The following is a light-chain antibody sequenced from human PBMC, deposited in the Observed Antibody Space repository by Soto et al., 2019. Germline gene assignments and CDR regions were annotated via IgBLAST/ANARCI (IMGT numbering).Light chain of an antibody. J-gene: IGKJ1*01. V-gene: IGKV1-5*03. CDR1: QSISAW. CDR2: KAS. CDR3: QQYNSDSRT. Sequence: DIQMTQSPSSLSASVGERVTITFRASQSISAWLAWYQQKPGKAPKLLIYKASTLESGVPSRFSGSGSGTEFTLTISSLQPDDFATYYCQQYNSDSRTFGQGTKVEIK.